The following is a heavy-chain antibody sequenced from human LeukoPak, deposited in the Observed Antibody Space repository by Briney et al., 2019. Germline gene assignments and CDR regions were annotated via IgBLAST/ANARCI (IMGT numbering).Heavy chain of an antibody. CDR2: IYYSGST. V-gene: IGHV4-59*01. CDR3: ARVVGPFDY. CDR1: GGSISNYY. J-gene: IGHJ4*02. Sequence: PSETLSLTCTVSGGSISNYYWSWIRQPPGKGLEWIGYIYYSGSTNYNPSLKSRVTISVDTSKNQFSLKLRSVTAADTAVYYCARVVGPFDYWGQGTLVTVSS. D-gene: IGHD3-10*01.